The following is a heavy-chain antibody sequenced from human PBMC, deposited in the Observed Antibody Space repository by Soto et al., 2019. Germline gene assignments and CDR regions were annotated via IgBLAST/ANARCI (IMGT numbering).Heavy chain of an antibody. CDR2: IKQDGSEK. CDR1: GFTFSSYW. J-gene: IGHJ3*01. CDR3: ARDFDCSGGSCYGNP. V-gene: IGHV3-7*05. Sequence: GSLRLSCAASGFTFSSYWMSWVRQAPGKGLEWVANIKQDGSEKYYVDSVKGRFTISRDNAKNSLYLQMNSLRAEDTAVYYCARDFDCSGGSCYGNPWGQGTMVTVSS. D-gene: IGHD2-15*01.